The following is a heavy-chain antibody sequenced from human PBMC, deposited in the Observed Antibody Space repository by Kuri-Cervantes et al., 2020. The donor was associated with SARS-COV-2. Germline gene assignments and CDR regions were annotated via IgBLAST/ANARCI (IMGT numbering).Heavy chain of an antibody. D-gene: IGHD4-17*01. CDR2: ISAYNGNT. CDR3: ARTDYGDYVFDY. CDR1: GYTFTSYG. J-gene: IGHJ4*02. Sequence: ASVKVSCKASGYTFTSYGISWVRQAPGQGLEWMGWISAYNGNTNYAQKLQGRVTMTTDTSTSTAYMELRSLRSDDAAVYYCARTDYGDYVFDYWGQGTLVTVSS. V-gene: IGHV1-18*01.